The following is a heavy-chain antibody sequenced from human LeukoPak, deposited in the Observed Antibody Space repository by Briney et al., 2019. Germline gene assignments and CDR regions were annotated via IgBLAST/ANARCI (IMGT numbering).Heavy chain of an antibody. CDR3: ARSSGQLVSSWFEP. Sequence: GESLKISCKGSGYSFTSYWIGWVRQMPGKGLEWMGIIYPGDSDTRYSPSFQGQVTISTDKYISTAYLQWSSLKASDTAKYYSARSSGQLVSSWFEPWGKGTLVTVSS. CDR1: GYSFTSYW. J-gene: IGHJ5*02. D-gene: IGHD6-13*01. CDR2: IYPGDSDT. V-gene: IGHV5-51*01.